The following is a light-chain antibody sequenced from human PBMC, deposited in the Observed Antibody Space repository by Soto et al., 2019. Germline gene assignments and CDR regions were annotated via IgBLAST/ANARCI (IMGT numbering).Light chain of an antibody. CDR1: SSDVGGYNY. V-gene: IGLV2-8*01. J-gene: IGLJ1*01. CDR3: NSYAGSSNV. CDR2: EVN. Sequence: QSVLTQPPSASGSPGQSVAISCTGTSSDVGGYNYVSWYQQQPGKAPKLMIYEVNKRPSGVPDRFSGSKSGNTASLTVSGLQAEDEADYYCNSYAGSSNVFGTGTKVTVL.